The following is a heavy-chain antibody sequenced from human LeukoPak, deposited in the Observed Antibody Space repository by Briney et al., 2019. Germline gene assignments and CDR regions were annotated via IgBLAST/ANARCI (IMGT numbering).Heavy chain of an antibody. D-gene: IGHD6-13*01. CDR2: IYYSGST. Sequence: SGTLSLTCTVSGGSISSYYWSWIRQPPGKGLEWIGYIYYSGSTNYNPSLKSRVTISVDTSKNQFSLKLSSVTAADTAVYYCARQAYSSSWYVWGQGTLVTVSS. CDR3: ARQAYSSSWYV. V-gene: IGHV4-59*08. J-gene: IGHJ4*02. CDR1: GGSISSYY.